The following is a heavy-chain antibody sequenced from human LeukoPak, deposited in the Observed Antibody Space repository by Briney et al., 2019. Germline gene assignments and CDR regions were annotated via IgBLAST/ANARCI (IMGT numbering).Heavy chain of an antibody. CDR1: GGSISSSSYY. CDR2: IYYSGST. CDR3: AREWDCSSTSCRSRPINP. J-gene: IGHJ5*02. V-gene: IGHV4-39*07. D-gene: IGHD2-2*01. Sequence: PSETLSLTCTVSGGSISSSSYYWGWIRQPPGKGLEWIGSIYYSGSTYYNPSLKSRVTISVDTSKNQFSLKLSSVTAADTAVYYCAREWDCSSTSCRSRPINPWGQGTLVTVSS.